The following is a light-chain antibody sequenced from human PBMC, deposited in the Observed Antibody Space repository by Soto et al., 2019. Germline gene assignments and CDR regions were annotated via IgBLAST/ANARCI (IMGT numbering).Light chain of an antibody. J-gene: IGKJ1*01. V-gene: IGKV1-17*01. CDR3: LQHNFFLRT. CDR1: QGIGND. Sequence: PMTAYHTSLSSSVGHICTITCRASQGIGNDVGWYQQKPGKAPKRLIYLTYTLQTGVPSRFSGSGSGTDFSLTISSPQPEDSASYFCLQHNFFLRTLAQGTKVDI. CDR2: LTY.